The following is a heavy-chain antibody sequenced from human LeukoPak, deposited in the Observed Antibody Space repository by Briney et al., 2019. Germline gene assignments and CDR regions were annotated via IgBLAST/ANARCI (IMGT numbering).Heavy chain of an antibody. J-gene: IGHJ6*02. CDR3: AKVSAVGGFYYYGMDV. V-gene: IGHV3-74*01. CDR2: INSDGSST. CDR1: GFTFSSYW. D-gene: IGHD6-19*01. Sequence: PGGSLRLSCAASGFTFSSYWMHWVRQAPGKGLVWVSRINSDGSSTSYADSVKGRFTISRDNSKNTLYLQMNSLRDEDTAVYYCAKVSAVGGFYYYGMDVWGQGTTVTVSS.